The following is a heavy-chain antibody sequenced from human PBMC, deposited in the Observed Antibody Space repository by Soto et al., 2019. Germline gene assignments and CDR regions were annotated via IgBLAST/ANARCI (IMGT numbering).Heavy chain of an antibody. J-gene: IGHJ6*02. CDR2: NIPISGTA. D-gene: IGHD2-2*01. Sequence: QVQLVQSGAEVKKPGSSVKVSCKASGGTFSSYAISWVRQAPGQGLEWMGGNIPISGTANYAQKFKGRVTITADESTSTAYMVLSSPRSEDTAVYYCARSHGSTTSLEIYYYYYYGMDVWGQCTTVTVSS. CDR3: ARSHGSTTSLEIYYYYYYGMDV. CDR1: GGTFSSYA. V-gene: IGHV1-69*01.